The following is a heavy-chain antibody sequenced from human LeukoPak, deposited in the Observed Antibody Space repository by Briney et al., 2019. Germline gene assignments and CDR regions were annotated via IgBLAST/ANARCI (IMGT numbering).Heavy chain of an antibody. J-gene: IGHJ3*02. V-gene: IGHV3-73*01. D-gene: IGHD3-3*01. Sequence: GGSLRLSCAASGLTLSGSAMQWVRQAPGKGLEWVGRIRSEAENSATALAASVKGRFTISRDDSKNMVYLQLDSLKAEDTAVYYCAKPLPGVRTKHDLDIWGRGTLVTVAS. CDR2: IRSEAENSAT. CDR3: AKPLPGVRTKHDLDI. CDR1: GLTLSGSA.